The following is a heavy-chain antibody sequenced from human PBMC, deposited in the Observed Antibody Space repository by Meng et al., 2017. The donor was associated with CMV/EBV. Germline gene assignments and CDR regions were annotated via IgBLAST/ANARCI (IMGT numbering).Heavy chain of an antibody. Sequence: SCAASGFTVSSNYMSWVRQAPGKGLEWVSVIYSGGSTYYADSVKGRFTISRDNSKNTLYLQMNSLRAEDTAVYYCAKDLTLPTLYGMDVWGQGTAVTVSS. CDR1: GFTVSSNY. CDR2: IYSGGST. CDR3: AKDLTLPTLYGMDV. V-gene: IGHV3-53*01. J-gene: IGHJ6*02.